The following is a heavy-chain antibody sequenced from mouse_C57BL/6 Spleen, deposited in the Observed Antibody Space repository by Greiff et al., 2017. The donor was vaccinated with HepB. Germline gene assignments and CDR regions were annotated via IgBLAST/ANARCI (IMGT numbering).Heavy chain of an antibody. Sequence: EVHLVESGGDLVKPGGSLKLSCAASGFTFSSYGMSWVRQTPDKRLEWVATISSGGSYTYYPDSVKGRFTISRDNAKNTLYLQMSSLKSEDTAMYYCVKTAQATWFAYWGQGTLVTVSA. J-gene: IGHJ3*01. CDR2: ISSGGSYT. D-gene: IGHD3-2*02. CDR3: VKTAQATWFAY. CDR1: GFTFSSYG. V-gene: IGHV5-6*01.